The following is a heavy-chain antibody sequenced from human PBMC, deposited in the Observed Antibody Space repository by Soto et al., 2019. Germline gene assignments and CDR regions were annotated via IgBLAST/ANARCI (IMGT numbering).Heavy chain of an antibody. Sequence: EVQLLESGGGLVQPGGSLRLSCAASGFTFSSYAMSWVRQAPGKGLEWVSAISGSGGSTYYADSVKGRFTISRDNSKNPLYLQMNSLRAEDTAVYYCAKDAPNYDFWSGYSYYFDYWGQGTLVTVSS. D-gene: IGHD3-3*01. CDR1: GFTFSSYA. CDR3: AKDAPNYDFWSGYSYYFDY. V-gene: IGHV3-23*01. CDR2: ISGSGGST. J-gene: IGHJ4*02.